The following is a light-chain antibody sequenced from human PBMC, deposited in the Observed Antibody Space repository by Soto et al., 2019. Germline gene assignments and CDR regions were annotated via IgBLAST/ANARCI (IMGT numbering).Light chain of an antibody. V-gene: IGLV1-40*01. CDR2: GNN. CDR3: QSYDSSLSGVV. CDR1: SSNIGAGYD. Sequence: QPVLTQPPSVSGAPGQRVTISCAGSSSNIGAGYDVQWYQQLPGTAPKLLIFGNNNRPSGVPDRFSGSKSGTSGSLAITGLQAEDEADYFCQSYDSSLSGVVFGGGTKLTVL. J-gene: IGLJ2*01.